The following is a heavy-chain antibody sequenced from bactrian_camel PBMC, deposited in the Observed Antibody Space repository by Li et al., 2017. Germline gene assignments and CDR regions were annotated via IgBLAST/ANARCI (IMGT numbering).Heavy chain of an antibody. CDR1: GFTAETCG. J-gene: IGHJ4*01. CDR3: AADQQGGSCQGQEYEYNY. Sequence: HVQLVESGGDSVQAGQSLTLSCTVAGFTAETCGMNWYRQAVGDQREWVAAISNAGSTGYAASVKGRFTISQDNAKNTLYLLMNSLTPEDTAMYYCAADQQGGSCQGQEYEYNYWGQGTQVTVS. D-gene: IGHD6*01. CDR2: ISNAGST. V-gene: IGHV3S55*01.